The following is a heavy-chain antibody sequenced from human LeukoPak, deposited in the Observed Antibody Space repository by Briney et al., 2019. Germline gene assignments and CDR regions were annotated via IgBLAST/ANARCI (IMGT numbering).Heavy chain of an antibody. Sequence: TSETLSLTCTVSGGSISSYYWSWIRQPPGKGLEWIGYIYYSGSTNYNPSLKSRVTISVDTSKNQFSLKLSSVTAADTAVYYCARERTPGSGYGVDYWDQGTVVTVSS. D-gene: IGHD6-25*01. V-gene: IGHV4-59*01. CDR3: ARERTPGSGYGVDY. CDR2: IYYSGST. J-gene: IGHJ4*02. CDR1: GGSISSYY.